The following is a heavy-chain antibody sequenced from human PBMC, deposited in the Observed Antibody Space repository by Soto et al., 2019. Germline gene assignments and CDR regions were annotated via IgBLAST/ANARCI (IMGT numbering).Heavy chain of an antibody. CDR2: ISAYNGNT. CDR1: GYTFTSYG. J-gene: IGHJ4*02. CDR3: ARDMVIVGATRSPLTRAQSDY. Sequence: GASVKVSCKASGYTFTSYGISWVRQAPGQGLEWMGWISAYNGNTNYAQKLQGRVTMTTDTSTSTAYMELRSLRSDDTAVYYCARDMVIVGATRSPLTRAQSDYWGQGTLVTVSS. V-gene: IGHV1-18*01. D-gene: IGHD1-26*01.